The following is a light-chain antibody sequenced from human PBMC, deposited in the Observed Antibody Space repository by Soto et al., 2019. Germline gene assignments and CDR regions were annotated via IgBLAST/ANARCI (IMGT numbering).Light chain of an antibody. J-gene: IGKJ1*01. CDR2: AAS. CDR3: QQSYTTPRT. V-gene: IGKV1-39*01. Sequence: DIQMTQSPSSLSASIGDSVTITCRASQTIIGYLNWYQQKPGKAPRLLINAASNLQSGVPSRFRGSGSETDFTLTITSLQPEDFATYYCQQSYTTPRTFGQGTKLEIQ. CDR1: QTIIGY.